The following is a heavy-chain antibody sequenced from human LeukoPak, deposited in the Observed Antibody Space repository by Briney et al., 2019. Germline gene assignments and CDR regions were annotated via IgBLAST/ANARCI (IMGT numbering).Heavy chain of an antibody. J-gene: IGHJ5*02. V-gene: IGHV3-23*01. Sequence: PGGSLRLSCATSGFTFTNYAMNWVRQAPGKGLEWVSAVTGPGDTTYYADSVKGRFFMSREDSKTTVHLQMNSLRAEDTAIYYCAKGAEIDLWGQGTLVTVSS. D-gene: IGHD3-16*01. CDR2: VTGPGDTT. CDR3: AKGAEIDL. CDR1: GFTFTNYA.